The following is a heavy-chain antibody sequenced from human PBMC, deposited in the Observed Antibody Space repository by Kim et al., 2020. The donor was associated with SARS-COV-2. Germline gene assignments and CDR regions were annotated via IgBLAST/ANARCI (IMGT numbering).Heavy chain of an antibody. D-gene: IGHD1-26*01. CDR2: IYPGDSDT. V-gene: IGHV5-51*01. J-gene: IGHJ5*02. CDR1: GYSFTSYW. CDR3: ARFLWGQIVGAISTNWFDP. Sequence: GESLKISCKGSGYSFTSYWIGWVRQMPGKGLEWMGIIYPGDSDTRYSPSFQGQVTISADKSISTAYLQWSSLKASDTAMYYCARFLWGQIVGAISTNWFDPWGQGTLVTVSS.